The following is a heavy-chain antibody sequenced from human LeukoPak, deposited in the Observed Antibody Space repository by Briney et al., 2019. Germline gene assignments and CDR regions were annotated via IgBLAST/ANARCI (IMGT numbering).Heavy chain of an antibody. J-gene: IGHJ6*03. CDR3: ASKPHYGDYVSYYYMDV. CDR1: GFTFSSYG. CDR2: IRYDGSNK. Sequence: GGSLRLSCAASGFTFSSYGMHWVRQAPGKGLEWVAFIRYDGSNKYYADSVKGRFTISRDNSKNTLYLQMNSLRAEDTAVYYCASKPHYGDYVSYYYMDVWGKGTTVTVSS. V-gene: IGHV3-30*02. D-gene: IGHD4-17*01.